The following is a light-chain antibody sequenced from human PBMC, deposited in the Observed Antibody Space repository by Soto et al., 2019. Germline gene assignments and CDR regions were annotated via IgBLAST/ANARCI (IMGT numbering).Light chain of an antibody. CDR3: NSYTTGTTWV. Sequence: QSALTQPASVSGSPGQSITISCTGTTSDVGRYNYVSWHQQHPGKAPKLLIFAVSNRPSGVSDRFSGSKSGNTASLTISGLQAEDEADYYCNSYTTGTTWVFGGGTKLTVL. V-gene: IGLV2-14*01. CDR2: AVS. J-gene: IGLJ3*02. CDR1: TSDVGRYNY.